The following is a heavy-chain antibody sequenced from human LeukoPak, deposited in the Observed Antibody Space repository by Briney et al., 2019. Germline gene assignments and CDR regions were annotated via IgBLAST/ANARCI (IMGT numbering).Heavy chain of an antibody. CDR2: MNPNSGGT. J-gene: IGHJ4*02. Sequence: GASVKVSCKASGYTFTGYYMHWVRQAPGQGLEWMGWMNPNSGGTNYAQKFQGRVTMTRDTSISTAYMELSRLRSDDTALYYCARPGPTTGYSSGWYSYWGQGTLVTVSS. CDR3: ARPGPTTGYSSGWYSY. V-gene: IGHV1-2*02. CDR1: GYTFTGYY. D-gene: IGHD6-19*01.